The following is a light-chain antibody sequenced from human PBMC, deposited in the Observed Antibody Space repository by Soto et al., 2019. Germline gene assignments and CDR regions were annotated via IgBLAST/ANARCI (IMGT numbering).Light chain of an antibody. CDR2: EGS. J-gene: IGLJ1*01. Sequence: QSVLTQPASVSESPGQSITISCTGTSSDVGSYNLVSWYQQHPGKAPKHMIYEGSKRPSGVSNRFSGSKSGNTASLTISGLQAEDEADYYCCSYAGTSTYVFGTGTKVTVL. CDR3: CSYAGTSTYV. CDR1: SSDVGSYNL. V-gene: IGLV2-23*01.